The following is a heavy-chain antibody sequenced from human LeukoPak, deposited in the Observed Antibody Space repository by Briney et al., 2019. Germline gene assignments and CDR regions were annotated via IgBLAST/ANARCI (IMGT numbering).Heavy chain of an antibody. CDR3: TRGGVEMATNTRAYYYYYMDV. J-gene: IGHJ6*03. CDR1: GGSFSGYY. Sequence: SETLSLTCAVYGGSFSGYYWSWIRQPPGKGLEWIGEINHSGSTNYNPSLKSRVTISVDTSKNQFSLKLSSVAAANTAVYYCTRGGVEMATNTRAYYYYYMDVWGKGTTVTVSS. D-gene: IGHD5-24*01. CDR2: INHSGST. V-gene: IGHV4-34*01.